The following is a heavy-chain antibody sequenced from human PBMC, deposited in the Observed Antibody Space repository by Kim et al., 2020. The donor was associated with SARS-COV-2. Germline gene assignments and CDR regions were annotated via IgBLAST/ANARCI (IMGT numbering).Heavy chain of an antibody. D-gene: IGHD3-16*02. V-gene: IGHV7-4-1*02. Sequence: YAQSFPRRFVFSVDTSVSTTYLQINSLKAEDTALYYCARVIWGSYRYTDSWGQGTLVTVSS. CDR3: ARVIWGSYRYTDS. J-gene: IGHJ4*02.